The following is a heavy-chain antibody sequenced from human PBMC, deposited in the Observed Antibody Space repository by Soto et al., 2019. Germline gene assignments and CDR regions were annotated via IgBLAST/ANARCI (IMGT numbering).Heavy chain of an antibody. Sequence: GGSLRLSCAASGFTFSSYSMNWVRQAPGKGLEWVSSISSSSSYIYYADSVKGQFTISRDNAKNSLYLQMNSLRAEDTAVYYCPRATMARGSLYANYYGMDVWGQGNTVTVSS. CDR1: GFTFSSYS. D-gene: IGHD3-10*01. CDR3: PRATMARGSLYANYYGMDV. V-gene: IGHV3-21*01. CDR2: ISSSSSYI. J-gene: IGHJ6*02.